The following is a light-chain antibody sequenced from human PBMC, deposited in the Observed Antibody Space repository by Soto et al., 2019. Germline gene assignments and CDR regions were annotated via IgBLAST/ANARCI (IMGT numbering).Light chain of an antibody. CDR2: DVT. V-gene: IGLV2-11*01. CDR3: CSYADNYFYV. J-gene: IGLJ1*01. CDR1: SSDVGGYDF. Sequence: QSALTQPRSVSGSPGQSVTISCTGTSSDVGGYDFVSWYQHHPGKAPKLIIYDVTQRPSGIPDRFSGSKSGNTASLTISGLQADDEADYHCCSYADNYFYVFGSGTKVTVL.